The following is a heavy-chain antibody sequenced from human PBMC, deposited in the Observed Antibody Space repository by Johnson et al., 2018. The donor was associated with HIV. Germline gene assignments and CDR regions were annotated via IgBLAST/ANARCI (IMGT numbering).Heavy chain of an antibody. J-gene: IGHJ3*01. D-gene: IGHD3-3*01. Sequence: QVQLVESGGGVVQPGMFVTLSCAASGLNFSDYGMHWVRQPTGKGLEWVSTIGTSSDTYYADSVKGRCTISRDNSKGTLSLQMAGSSPDDTALYSCAKDLAERECEEWASDYYDFGRELPCQDPRGVVGTFDVWGHGTMVTVSS. CDR2: IGTSSDT. V-gene: IGHV3-NL1*01. CDR3: AKDLAERECEEWASDYYDFGRELPCQDPRGVVGTFDV. CDR1: GLNFSDYG.